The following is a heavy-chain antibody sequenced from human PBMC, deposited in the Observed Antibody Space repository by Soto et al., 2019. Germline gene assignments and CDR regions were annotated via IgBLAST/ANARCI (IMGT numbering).Heavy chain of an antibody. J-gene: IGHJ6*02. CDR3: ARSNYITFGGVIVKNGMDV. CDR1: GDSVSSNSAA. V-gene: IGHV6-1*01. Sequence: QVQLQQSGPGLVKPSQTLSLTCAISGDSVSSNSAAWNWIRQSPSRGLEWLGRTYYRSKWYNDYAVSVKSRITINPDTSKNQFSLQLNSVTPEDTAVYYCARSNYITFGGVIVKNGMDVWGQGTTVTVSS. CDR2: TYYRSKWYN. D-gene: IGHD3-16*02.